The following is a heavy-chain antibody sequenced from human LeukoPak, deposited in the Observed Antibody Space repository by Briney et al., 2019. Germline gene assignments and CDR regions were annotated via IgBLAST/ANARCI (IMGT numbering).Heavy chain of an antibody. CDR2: IIPIFGTA. J-gene: IGHJ4*02. Sequence: SVKVSCKASGGTFSSYAISWVRQAPGQGLEWMGGIIPIFGTANYAQKFQGRVTITADKSTSTAYMELSSLRSEDTAVYYCASDVHDILTGPPTYWGQGTLVTVSS. CDR1: GGTFSSYA. D-gene: IGHD3-9*01. V-gene: IGHV1-69*06. CDR3: ASDVHDILTGPPTY.